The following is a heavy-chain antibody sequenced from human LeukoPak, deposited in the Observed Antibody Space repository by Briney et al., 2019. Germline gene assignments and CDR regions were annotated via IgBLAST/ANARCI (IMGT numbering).Heavy chain of an antibody. Sequence: PGGSLRLSCAASGFTFSSYWMSSVRQAPGKGLEWVANIKQDGSEKYYVDSVKGRFTISRDNAKNSLYLQMNSLRAEDTAVYYCARGGGGYYYYMDVWGKGTTVTVSS. V-gene: IGHV3-7*01. CDR1: GFTFSSYW. D-gene: IGHD3-16*01. CDR2: IKQDGSEK. CDR3: ARGGGGYYYYMDV. J-gene: IGHJ6*03.